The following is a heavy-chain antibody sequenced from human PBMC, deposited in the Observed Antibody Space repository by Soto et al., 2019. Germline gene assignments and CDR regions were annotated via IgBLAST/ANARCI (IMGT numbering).Heavy chain of an antibody. Sequence: QVQLQESGPGLVKPSGTLSLTCAVSGGSISSSNWWSWVRQPPGKGLEWIGEIYHSGSTNYNPSLKSRVTISVDKSKNQFSLKLSSLTAADTAVYYCASLTQYYYGSGLPMGFDYCGQGTLVTVSS. V-gene: IGHV4-4*02. D-gene: IGHD3-10*01. J-gene: IGHJ4*02. CDR2: IYHSGST. CDR3: ASLTQYYYGSGLPMGFDY. CDR1: GGSISSSNW.